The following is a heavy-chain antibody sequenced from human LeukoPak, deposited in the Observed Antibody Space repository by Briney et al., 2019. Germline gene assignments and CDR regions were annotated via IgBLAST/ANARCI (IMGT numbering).Heavy chain of an antibody. J-gene: IGHJ3*02. V-gene: IGHV3-66*01. CDR1: GFTVRSNY. CDR3: ARDYYIWGSRYAFDI. CDR2: LYSDGST. D-gene: IGHD3-16*01. Sequence: GGSLRLSCAASGFTVRSNYMSWVRQAPGKGLEWVSVLYSDGSTYYADSVKGRFTISRDNSKNTLYFQMNSLRAVDTAVYYCARDYYIWGSRYAFDIWGQGTMVTVSS.